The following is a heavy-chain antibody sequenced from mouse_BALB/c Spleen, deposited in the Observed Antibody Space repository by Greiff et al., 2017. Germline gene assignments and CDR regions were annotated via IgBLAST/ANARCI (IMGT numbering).Heavy chain of an antibody. CDR1: GDSITSGY. V-gene: IGHV3-8*02. D-gene: IGHD2-1*01. Sequence: VQLKESGPSLVKPSQTLSLTCSVTGDSITSGYWNWIRKFPGNKLEYMGYISYSGSTYYNPSLKSRISITRDTSKNQYYLQLNSVTTEDTATYYCARCYYGNSWFAYWGQGTLVTVSA. CDR2: ISYSGST. J-gene: IGHJ3*01. CDR3: ARCYYGNSWFAY.